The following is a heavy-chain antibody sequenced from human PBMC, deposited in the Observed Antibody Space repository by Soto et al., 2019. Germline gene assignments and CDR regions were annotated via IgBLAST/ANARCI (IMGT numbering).Heavy chain of an antibody. V-gene: IGHV1-46*03. CDR1: GYTFTSDY. D-gene: IGHD3-22*01. J-gene: IGHJ4*02. Sequence: AASVKVSCKASGYTFTSDYMHWVRQAPGQGLEWMGIINPSGGSTGYAQKFQGRVTMTRDTSTSTVYMELSSLRSEDTAVYYCARDRHPSHYSDSSGYTYYFECWRQGTLVTVSS. CDR2: INPSGGST. CDR3: ARDRHPSHYSDSSGYTYYFEC.